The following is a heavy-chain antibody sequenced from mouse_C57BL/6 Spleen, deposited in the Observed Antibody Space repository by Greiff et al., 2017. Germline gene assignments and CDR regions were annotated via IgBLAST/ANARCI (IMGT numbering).Heavy chain of an antibody. V-gene: IGHV1-62-2*01. J-gene: IGHJ4*01. Sequence: VQLQQPGAELVKPGASVKLSCKASGYTFTEYTIHWVKQRSGQGLEWIGWFYPGSGSIKYNEKFKDKATLTADKSSSTVYMELSRLTSEDSAVYFCARHEDDDYDEGGAMDYWGQGTSVTVSS. CDR2: FYPGSGSI. CDR3: ARHEDDDYDEGGAMDY. CDR1: GYTFTEYT. D-gene: IGHD2-4*01.